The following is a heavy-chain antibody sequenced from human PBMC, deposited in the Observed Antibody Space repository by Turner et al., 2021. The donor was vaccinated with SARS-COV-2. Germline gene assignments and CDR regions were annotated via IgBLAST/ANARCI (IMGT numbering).Heavy chain of an antibody. CDR2: IYYSGRT. V-gene: IGHV4-39*01. D-gene: IGHD6-19*01. CDR1: GGSISSSSYY. J-gene: IGHJ5*02. Sequence: QLQLQESGPGLVKPSETLSLTCTVSGGSISSSSYYWGWIRQPPGKGLEWIGSIYYSGRTYYNPSLKSRVTISVDTSKNQFSLKLSSVTAADTAVYYCARQGREQWLASNWFDPWGQGTLVTVSS. CDR3: ARQGREQWLASNWFDP.